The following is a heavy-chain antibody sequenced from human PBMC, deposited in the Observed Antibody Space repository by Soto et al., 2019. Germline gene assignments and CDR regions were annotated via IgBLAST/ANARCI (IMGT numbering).Heavy chain of an antibody. CDR3: GRKEEWTAFDF. CDR2: IYYSGST. D-gene: IGHD3-3*01. Sequence: YRWSSNRQPPGKGLEWIGYIYYSGSTNYNPSLKSRVSISLDTSKNQFSLNLSSVTAADSAEYYYGRKEEWTAFDFRGHGTPVTVSS. J-gene: IGHJ4*01. CDR1: YR. V-gene: IGHV4-59*12.